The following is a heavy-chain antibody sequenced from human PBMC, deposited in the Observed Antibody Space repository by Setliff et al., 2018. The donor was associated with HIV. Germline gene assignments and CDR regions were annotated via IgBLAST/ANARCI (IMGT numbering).Heavy chain of an antibody. CDR2: INPNSGGT. J-gene: IGHJ6*02. CDR3: ARSGYSSSWYLDYYYYYGMDV. D-gene: IGHD6-13*01. Sequence: ASVKVSCKASGYTFTGYYMHWVRQAPGQGLEWMGGINPNSGGTNYAQKFQGRVTMTRDTSISTAYMELSRLRSDDTDVYYCARSGYSSSWYLDYYYYYGMDVWGQGTTVTVAS. CDR1: GYTFTGYY. V-gene: IGHV1-2*02.